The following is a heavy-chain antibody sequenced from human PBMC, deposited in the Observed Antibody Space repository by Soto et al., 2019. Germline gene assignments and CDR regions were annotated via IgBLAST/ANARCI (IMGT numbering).Heavy chain of an antibody. Sequence: QVQLVESGGGVVQPGRSLRLSCAASGFTFSSYGMHWVRQAPGKGLEWVAVISYDGSNKYYADSVKGRFTISRDNSKNTLYLQMNSLRAEDTAVYYCAKVAFTIFGVVTTYYYGMDVWGQGTTVTVSS. CDR2: ISYDGSNK. CDR1: GFTFSSYG. D-gene: IGHD3-3*01. J-gene: IGHJ6*02. V-gene: IGHV3-30*18. CDR3: AKVAFTIFGVVTTYYYGMDV.